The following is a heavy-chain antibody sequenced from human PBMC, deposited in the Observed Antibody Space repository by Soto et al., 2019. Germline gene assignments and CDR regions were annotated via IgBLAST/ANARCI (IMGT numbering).Heavy chain of an antibody. J-gene: IGHJ4*02. Sequence: GESLKISCQASGYSFSNFWIAWVRQMPGEGLEWLGIIYPDDSDTRYSPSFLGQVTISADKSRKTTYLQWSSLKASDTAIYFCASSVLVTSTMNYFDLWGQGTLVTVSS. CDR3: ASSVLVTSTMNYFDL. CDR2: IYPDDSDT. CDR1: GYSFSNFW. D-gene: IGHD2-8*02. V-gene: IGHV5-51*01.